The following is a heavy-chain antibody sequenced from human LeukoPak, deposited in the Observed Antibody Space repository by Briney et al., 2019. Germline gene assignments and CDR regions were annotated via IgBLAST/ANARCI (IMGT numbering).Heavy chain of an antibody. V-gene: IGHV1-18*01. CDR1: GYTFTSYG. J-gene: IGHJ4*02. Sequence: ASVKVSCKASGYTFTSYGISWVRQAPGQGLEWMGWISAYNGNTNYAQKLQGRVTMTTDTSTSTAYMELRSLRSDDTAVYYCARDPNTYYYDSSGPARDYWGQGTLVTVSS. CDR3: ARDPNTYYYDSSGPARDY. CDR2: ISAYNGNT. D-gene: IGHD3-22*01.